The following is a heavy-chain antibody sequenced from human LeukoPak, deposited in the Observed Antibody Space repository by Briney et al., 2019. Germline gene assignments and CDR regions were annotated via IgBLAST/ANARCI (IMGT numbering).Heavy chain of an antibody. CDR1: GFTCSDYY. Sequence: PGGSLRLSCAASGFTCSDYYMSWIRQAPGKGLEGGSYISSSGSTIYYEDSVKGRFTISRDNAKNSLYLQMNSPRAEDTAVYYCARYYYGSGSSVDYWGQGTLVTVSS. CDR3: ARYYYGSGSSVDY. V-gene: IGHV3-11*01. CDR2: ISSSGSTI. D-gene: IGHD3-10*01. J-gene: IGHJ4*02.